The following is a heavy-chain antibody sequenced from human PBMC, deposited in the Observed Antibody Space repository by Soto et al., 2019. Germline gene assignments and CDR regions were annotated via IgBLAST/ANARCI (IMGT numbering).Heavy chain of an antibody. CDR2: IYYSGST. D-gene: IGHD1-26*01. CDR1: GGSISSGDYY. V-gene: IGHV4-30-4*01. Sequence: QVQLQESGPGLVKPSQTLSLTCTVSGGSISSGDYYWSWIRQPPGKGLEWIGYIYYSGSTYYNPSLKSRVNISVDTSKNQFSLKLSSVTAADTAVYYCARVSFLRGSLRLSEFDYWGQGTLVTVSS. J-gene: IGHJ4*02. CDR3: ARVSFLRGSLRLSEFDY.